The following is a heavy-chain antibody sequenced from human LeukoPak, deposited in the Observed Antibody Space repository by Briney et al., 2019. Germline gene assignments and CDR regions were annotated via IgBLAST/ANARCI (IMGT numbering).Heavy chain of an antibody. Sequence: ASVKVSCKASGYTFTGYYMHWVRQAPGQGLEWMGWINPNSGGTNYAQKFQGRVTMTRDTSISTAYMELSRLRSDDTAVYYCARDIVVVVAATGWYYFDYWGQGTLVTVSS. CDR2: INPNSGGT. CDR3: ARDIVVVVAATGWYYFDY. D-gene: IGHD2-15*01. J-gene: IGHJ4*02. V-gene: IGHV1-2*02. CDR1: GYTFTGYY.